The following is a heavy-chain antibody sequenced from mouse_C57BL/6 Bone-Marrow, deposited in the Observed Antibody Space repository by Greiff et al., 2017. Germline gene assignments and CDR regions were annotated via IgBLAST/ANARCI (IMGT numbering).Heavy chain of an antibody. CDR1: GFTFSSYG. J-gene: IGHJ2*01. Sequence: VMLVESGGDLVKPGGSLKLSCAASGFTFSSYGLSWFRQTPDKRLAWVATISSGGSYTYYPDSVKGRFTISRDNAKNTLYLQMSSLKSEDTAMYYCARRFYFDYWGQGTTLTVSS. CDR2: ISSGGSYT. V-gene: IGHV5-6*02. CDR3: ARRFYFDY.